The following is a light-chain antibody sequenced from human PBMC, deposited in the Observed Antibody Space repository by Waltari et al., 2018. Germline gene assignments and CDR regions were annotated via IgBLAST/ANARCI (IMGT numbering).Light chain of an antibody. CDR3: QHYNSYSPIT. CDR1: QSISCW. CDR2: KAS. V-gene: IGKV1-5*03. J-gene: IGKJ5*01. Sequence: DIQMTQSPSTLSASIGDRVTITCRASQSISCWLAWYQQKPGKAPKLLIFKASNLQSGVPSRFSGSGSGTDFTLTISSLQPDDFATYYCQHYNSYSPITFGQGTRLEIK.